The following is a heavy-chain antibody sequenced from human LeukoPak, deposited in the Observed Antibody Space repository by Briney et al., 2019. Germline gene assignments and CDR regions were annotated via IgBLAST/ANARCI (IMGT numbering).Heavy chain of an antibody. J-gene: IGHJ3*02. CDR1: GYTFTSYG. V-gene: IGHV1-18*01. D-gene: IGHD3-10*01. CDR2: ISAYNGNT. CDR3: ARAMVRGVIYSAFDI. Sequence: ASVKVSCKASGYTFTSYGISWVRQAPGQGLEWVGWISAYNGNTNYAQKLQGRVTMTTDTSTSTAYMELRSLRSDDTAVYYCARAMVRGVIYSAFDIWGQGTMVTVSS.